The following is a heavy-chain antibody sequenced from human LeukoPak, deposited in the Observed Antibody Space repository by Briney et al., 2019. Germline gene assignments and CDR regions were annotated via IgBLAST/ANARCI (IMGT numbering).Heavy chain of an antibody. CDR2: IKQDGSEK. D-gene: IGHD6-13*01. J-gene: IGHJ4*02. CDR3: ARDAAAGNGEPFDY. Sequence: SGGSLRLSCAVSGFTFSSYWMSWVRQAPGKGLEWVANIKQDGSEKYYVDSVKGRFTISRDNAKNSLYLQMNSLRAEDTAVHYCARDAAAGNGEPFDYWGQGTLVTVSS. CDR1: GFTFSSYW. V-gene: IGHV3-7*03.